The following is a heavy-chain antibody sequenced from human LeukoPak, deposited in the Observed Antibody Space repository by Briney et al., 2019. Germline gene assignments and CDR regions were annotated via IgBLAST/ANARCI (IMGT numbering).Heavy chain of an antibody. Sequence: SETLSLTCTVSGGSISSSIYYWGWIRQPPGKGLEWIGSIYYSGSTYYNPSLKSRVTISADTSKKQFSLKLSSVTAADTAVYYCARTPMTKPFYYYYYLDVWGKGTTVTVSS. CDR1: GGSISSSIYY. CDR2: IYYSGST. J-gene: IGHJ6*03. D-gene: IGHD3-22*01. CDR3: ARTPMTKPFYYYYYLDV. V-gene: IGHV4-39*07.